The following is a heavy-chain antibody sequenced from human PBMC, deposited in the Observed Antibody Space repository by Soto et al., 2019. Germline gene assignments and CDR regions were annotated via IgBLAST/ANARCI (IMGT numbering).Heavy chain of an antibody. V-gene: IGHV1-69*06. CDR3: ARVGSRDAYNYVLDQ. Sequence: QVQVVQSGAEVKKPGSSVKISCKAPGRIFSSFPTSWVRQVPGQGLEWMGGVISASGSVTYAPKFQGRVTMTAVNSAGIGYMELTSLTPEDTAIYYCARVGSRDAYNYVLDQWGPGTMVTVSS. J-gene: IGHJ1*01. CDR2: VISASGSV. CDR1: GRIFSSFP. D-gene: IGHD5-18*01.